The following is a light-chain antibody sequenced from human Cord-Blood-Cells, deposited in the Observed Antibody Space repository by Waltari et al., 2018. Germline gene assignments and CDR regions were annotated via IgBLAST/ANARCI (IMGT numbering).Light chain of an antibody. V-gene: IGKV1-5*01. CDR3: QQYNSYSVT. Sequence: DIQLTQSPSTLSASVGDRVTITCRASQSISSWLAWYQQKPGKAPKLLIYDASSLESEVPSRFSGSGSGTEFTLPINSLQPDDFATYYCQQYNSYSVTFGQGAKLEIK. CDR2: DAS. CDR1: QSISSW. J-gene: IGKJ2*01.